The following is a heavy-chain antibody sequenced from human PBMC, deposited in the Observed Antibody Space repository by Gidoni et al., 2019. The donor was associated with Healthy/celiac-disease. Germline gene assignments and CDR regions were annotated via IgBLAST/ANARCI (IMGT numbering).Heavy chain of an antibody. CDR1: GGSISSGGYY. CDR3: ARAAAAGTFYYYYGMDV. D-gene: IGHD6-13*01. Sequence: QVQLQESGPGLVKPSQTLSLTCTVSGGSISSGGYYWSWIRQHPGKGLELIGYISYSGSTYYNPSLKRLVTISVDTSKNQFPLKLSSGTAADTAVYYCARAAAAGTFYYYYGMDVWGQGTTVTVSS. V-gene: IGHV4-31*01. CDR2: ISYSGST. J-gene: IGHJ6*02.